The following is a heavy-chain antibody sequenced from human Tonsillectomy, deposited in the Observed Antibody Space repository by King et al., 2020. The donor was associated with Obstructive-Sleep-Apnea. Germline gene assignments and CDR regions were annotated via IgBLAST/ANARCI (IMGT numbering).Heavy chain of an antibody. CDR3: ARDTLFVVVVYYNGMDV. V-gene: IGHV3-30*04. J-gene: IGHJ6*02. CDR1: GFNFSSYA. CDR2: ISYDGSKK. D-gene: IGHD2-15*01. Sequence: VQLVESGGGVVQPGRSLRLSCAASGFNFSSYAMHWVRQAPGKGLEWVAVISYDGSKKYYADSVKGRFTISRDNSKNTLFLQMNSQRAEDTAVYHCARDTLFVVVVYYNGMDVWGQGTTVTVSS.